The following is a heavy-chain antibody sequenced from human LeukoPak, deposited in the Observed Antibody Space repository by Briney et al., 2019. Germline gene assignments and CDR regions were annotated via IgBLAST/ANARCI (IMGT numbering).Heavy chain of an antibody. Sequence: GESLKISCKVSGYSFPSYWITWVRQMPGKGLEWMGRIAPSDSHTNYSLSFEGHVTISVDKSISTAYLQWSSLKASDTAMYYCARQPPGVYDTTQNWFDPWGQGTLVTVSS. V-gene: IGHV5-10-1*01. CDR3: ARQPPGVYDTTQNWFDP. CDR2: IAPSDSHT. CDR1: GYSFPSYW. J-gene: IGHJ5*02. D-gene: IGHD3-22*01.